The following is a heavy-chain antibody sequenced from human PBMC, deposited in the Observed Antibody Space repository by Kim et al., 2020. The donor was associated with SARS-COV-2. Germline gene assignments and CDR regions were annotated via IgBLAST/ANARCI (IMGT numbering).Heavy chain of an antibody. J-gene: IGHJ6*01. D-gene: IGHD1-1*01. V-gene: IGHV3-30*04. CDR3: TRSTSIGYYYHGMDV. Sequence: GGSLRLSCAASGFTFSTYAMHWVRLPPGKGLEWVALISHDGSATYYGDSMKGRVTISRDNAKNTLYLQMQLHSLRGEDTADYYCTRSTSIGYYYHGMDV. CDR2: ISHDGSAT. CDR1: GFTFSTYA.